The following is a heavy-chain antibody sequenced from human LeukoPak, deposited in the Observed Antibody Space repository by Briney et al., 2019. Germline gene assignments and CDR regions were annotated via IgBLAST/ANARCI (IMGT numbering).Heavy chain of an antibody. V-gene: IGHV3-49*04. CDR1: GFTFGDYA. CDR2: IRSKAYGGTT. Sequence: GGSLRLSCTASGFTFGDYAMSWVRQAPGKGLEWVGFIRSKAYGGTTEYAASVKGRSTISRDASRCIAYLQKNSLKTEDTAVYYHISQYGSESYIAYWGQGTLVTVSS. D-gene: IGHD3-10*01. CDR3: ISQYGSESYIAY. J-gene: IGHJ4*02.